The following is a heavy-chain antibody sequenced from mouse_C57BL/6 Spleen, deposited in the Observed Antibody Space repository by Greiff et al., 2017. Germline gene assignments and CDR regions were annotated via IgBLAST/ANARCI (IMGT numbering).Heavy chain of an antibody. CDR3: ARGHYYGSSYYDMDY. Sequence: QVQLQQPGAELVMPGASVKLSCKASGYTFTSYWMHWVKQRPGQGLEWIGEIDPSDSYTNYNQKVKGKFTLTVDKSSSTAYMQLSSLTSEDSAVYYCARGHYYGSSYYDMDYWGQGTSVTVSS. CDR2: IDPSDSYT. V-gene: IGHV1-69*01. J-gene: IGHJ4*01. CDR1: GYTFTSYW. D-gene: IGHD1-1*01.